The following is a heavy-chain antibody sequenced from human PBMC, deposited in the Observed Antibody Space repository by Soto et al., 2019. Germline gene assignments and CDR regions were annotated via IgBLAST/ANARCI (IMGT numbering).Heavy chain of an antibody. V-gene: IGHV3-23*01. Sequence: GGSLRLSCAASGFTFSSYAMSWVRQAPGKGLEWVSAISGSGGSIYYADSVKGRFTISRDNSKNTLYLQMNSLRAEDTAVYYCAKGGGYCSGGSCFSHDYYYYYYMDVWGKGTTVTVSS. CDR1: GFTFSSYA. CDR2: ISGSGGSI. CDR3: AKGGGYCSGGSCFSHDYYYYYYMDV. D-gene: IGHD2-15*01. J-gene: IGHJ6*03.